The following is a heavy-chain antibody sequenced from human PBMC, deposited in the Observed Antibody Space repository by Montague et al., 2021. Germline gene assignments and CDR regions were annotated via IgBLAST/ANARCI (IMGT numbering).Heavy chain of an antibody. J-gene: IGHJ4*02. D-gene: IGHD7-27*01. Sequence: TLSLTCTVSGDSLTSVGYSWTWIRQHPGKGLEWIGYMYYSGSTYYNPSLKSRVTISGDTSKNHFSLRLTSVTAADTAVYYCARGRLETGDFDYWGQGTLVTVSS. CDR3: ARGRLETGDFDY. CDR1: GDSLTSVGYS. CDR2: MYYSGST. V-gene: IGHV4-31*03.